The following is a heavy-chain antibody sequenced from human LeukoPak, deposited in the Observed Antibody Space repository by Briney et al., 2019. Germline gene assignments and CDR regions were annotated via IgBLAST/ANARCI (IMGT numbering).Heavy chain of an antibody. CDR1: GYTFTGYC. D-gene: IGHD2-15*01. CDR2: INTNSGGT. V-gene: IGHV1-2*02. CDR3: ARDSSRIVVVVAATPDYYYYYGMDV. Sequence: ASVKVSCKASGYTFTGYCMHWVRQAPGEGVEWMGWINTNSGGTNYAQKLQGRVTMPRYTSISTAYKERSRLRSDDTAVYYCARDSSRIVVVVAATPDYYYYYGMDVWGQGTTVTVSS. J-gene: IGHJ6*02.